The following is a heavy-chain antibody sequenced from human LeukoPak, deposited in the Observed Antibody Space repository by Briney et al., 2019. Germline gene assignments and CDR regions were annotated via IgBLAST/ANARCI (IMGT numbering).Heavy chain of an antibody. J-gene: IGHJ4*02. CDR1: GYTLTELS. CDR3: ARYGILSSYPDY. D-gene: IGHD3-9*01. V-gene: IGHV1-24*01. Sequence: ASVKVSCKVSGYTLTELSMHWVRQAPGKGLEWMGGFDPEDGETIYAQKLQGRVTMTADTSTSTAYMELRSLRSDDTAVYYCARYGILSSYPDYWGQGALVSVSS. CDR2: FDPEDGET.